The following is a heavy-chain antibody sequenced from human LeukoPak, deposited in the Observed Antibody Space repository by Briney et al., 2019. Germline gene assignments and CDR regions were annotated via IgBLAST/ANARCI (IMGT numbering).Heavy chain of an antibody. CDR3: ARDGIAAAGTYYMDV. CDR1: GFTFSSYS. CDR2: ISSSSSYI. V-gene: IGHV3-21*01. D-gene: IGHD6-13*01. Sequence: GGSLRLSCAASGFTFSSYSMNWVRQAPGKGLEWVSSISSSSSYIYYADSVKGRFTISRDDAKNSLCLQMNSLRAEDTAVYYCARDGIAAAGTYYMDVWGKGTTVTVSS. J-gene: IGHJ6*03.